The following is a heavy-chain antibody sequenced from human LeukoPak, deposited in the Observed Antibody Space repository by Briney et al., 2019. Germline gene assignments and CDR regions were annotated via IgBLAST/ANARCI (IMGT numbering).Heavy chain of an antibody. J-gene: IGHJ6*03. CDR1: GGTFSSYA. CDR3: AVLRGPTIFPYYYYMDV. CDR2: IIPIFGTA. V-gene: IGHV1-69*01. Sequence: ASVKVSCKASGGTFSSYAISWVRQAPGQGLEWMGGIIPIFGTANYAQKFQGRVTITADESTSTAYMELGSLRSEDTAVYYCAVLRGPTIFPYYYYMDVWGKGTTVTVSS. D-gene: IGHD3-3*01.